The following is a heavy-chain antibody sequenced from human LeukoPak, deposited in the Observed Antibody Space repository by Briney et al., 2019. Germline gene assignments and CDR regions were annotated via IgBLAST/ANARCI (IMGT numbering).Heavy chain of an antibody. D-gene: IGHD3-3*01. Sequence: PGGSLRLSCAASGFTFSSFSMNWVRQAPGKGLEWVSSIGASGGSTFYADSVKGRFTISRDNSNNILNLQMNSLRAEDTAVYYCAKGGYDFWSGYPFQHWGQGTLVTVSS. CDR2: IGASGGST. V-gene: IGHV3-23*01. J-gene: IGHJ1*01. CDR3: AKGGYDFWSGYPFQH. CDR1: GFTFSSFS.